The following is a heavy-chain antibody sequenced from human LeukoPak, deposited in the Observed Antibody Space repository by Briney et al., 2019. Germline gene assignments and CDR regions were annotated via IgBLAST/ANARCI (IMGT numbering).Heavy chain of an antibody. D-gene: IGHD1-26*01. CDR2: IYTSGST. V-gene: IGHV4-4*09. J-gene: IGHJ4*02. CDR1: GGSISSYY. CDR3: ARHLSGSPAFDY. Sequence: PSETLSLTCTVSGGSISSYYWSWIRQPPGKGLEWIGYIYTSGSTNYNPSLKSRVTISVDTSKNLFSLKLSSVTAADTAVYYCARHLSGSPAFDYWGQGTLVTVSS.